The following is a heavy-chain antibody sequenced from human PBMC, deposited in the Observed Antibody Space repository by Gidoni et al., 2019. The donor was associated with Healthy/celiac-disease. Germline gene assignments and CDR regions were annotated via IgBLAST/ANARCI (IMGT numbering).Heavy chain of an antibody. CDR3: ARRSVTYKDAFDI. Sequence: QVQLVESGGGVVQPGRSLRLSCAASGFTFSSYAMHWVRQAPGKGLEWVAVISYDGSNKYYADSVKGRFTISRDNSKNTLYLQMNSLRAEDTAVYYCARRSVTYKDAFDIWGQGTMVTVSS. CDR1: GFTFSSYA. J-gene: IGHJ3*02. CDR2: ISYDGSNK. V-gene: IGHV3-30-3*01. D-gene: IGHD4-17*01.